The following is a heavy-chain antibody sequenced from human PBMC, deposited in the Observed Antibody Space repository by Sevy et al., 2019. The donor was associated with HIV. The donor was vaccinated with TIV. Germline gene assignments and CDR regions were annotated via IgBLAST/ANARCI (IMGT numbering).Heavy chain of an antibody. J-gene: IGHJ4*02. Sequence: SETLSLTCAVSGGSISSGGYSWSWIRQPPGKGLEWIGYMYHSGSTDYNPSLKSRVTISVDRSKNQFSLRLSSVTAADTAVYYCARGDPSNAFDYWGQGTLVTVSS. CDR3: ARGDPSNAFDY. CDR2: MYHSGST. D-gene: IGHD2-8*01. CDR1: GGSISSGGYS. V-gene: IGHV4-30-2*01.